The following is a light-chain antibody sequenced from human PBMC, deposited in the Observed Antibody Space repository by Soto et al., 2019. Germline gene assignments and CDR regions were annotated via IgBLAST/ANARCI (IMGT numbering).Light chain of an antibody. CDR2: AAS. J-gene: IGKJ5*01. V-gene: IGKV1-39*01. CDR1: QSISSY. CDR3: QQSYTTASIT. Sequence: DLQMTQSPSSLSASVGDRVTITCRASQSISSYLNWYQQKPGKAPRLLIYAASSLQSGVPSRFTGSGSGTAFTLTISSLQPEDFATYYCQQSYTTASITFGQGTRLEIK.